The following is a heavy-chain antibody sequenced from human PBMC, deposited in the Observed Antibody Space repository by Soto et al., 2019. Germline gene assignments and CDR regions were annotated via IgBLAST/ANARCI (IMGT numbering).Heavy chain of an antibody. Sequence: SETLSLTCAVSGGSISTSNWWSWVRQPPEKGLEWIGEVYRTGSTNYNPSLESRLTISVDKSKNQFSLKLTSVTAADTAVYYCARARATIAAAAIFDCWGQGTLVTVSS. CDR2: VYRTGST. V-gene: IGHV4-4*02. J-gene: IGHJ4*02. D-gene: IGHD6-13*01. CDR1: GGSISTSNW. CDR3: ARARATIAAAAIFDC.